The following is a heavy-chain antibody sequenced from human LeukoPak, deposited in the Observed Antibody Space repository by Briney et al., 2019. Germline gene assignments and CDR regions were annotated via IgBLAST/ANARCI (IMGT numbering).Heavy chain of an antibody. Sequence: PGRSLRLSCAASGFTFSSYGMHWVRQAPGKGLEWVAVIWYDGSNKYYADSVKGRFTISRDNSKNTLYLQMNSLRAEDTAVYYCARDLGDVDTAMADYWGQGTLVTVSS. CDR3: ARDLGDVDTAMADY. V-gene: IGHV3-33*01. J-gene: IGHJ4*02. CDR1: GFTFSSYG. CDR2: IWYDGSNK. D-gene: IGHD5-18*01.